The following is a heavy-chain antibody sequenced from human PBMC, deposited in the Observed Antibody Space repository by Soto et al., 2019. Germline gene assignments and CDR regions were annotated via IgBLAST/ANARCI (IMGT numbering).Heavy chain of an antibody. CDR3: ARHSGSDREGFDS. V-gene: IGHV5-51*01. J-gene: IGHJ4*02. Sequence: PGESLKISCKGSGYSFTSCWIGWVRQMPGKGLEWMGIIFPGDSDTRYSPSFEGHVTLSTDNSISTAYLHWSSLKASDTAIYYCARHSGSDREGFDSWGQGTLVTVSS. CDR1: GYSFTSCW. CDR2: IFPGDSDT. D-gene: IGHD1-26*01.